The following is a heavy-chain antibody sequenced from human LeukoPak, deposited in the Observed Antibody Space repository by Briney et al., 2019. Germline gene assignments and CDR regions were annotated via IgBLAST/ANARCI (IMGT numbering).Heavy chain of an antibody. J-gene: IGHJ4*02. CDR3: ARVTRVTNSKNALGF. Sequence: ASVKVSCKASGYTFTGYYMHWVRQAPGQGLEWMGRINPSSGDTNYAQKFQGRVTMTRDTSISTIYMELSRVTSDDTAVYYCARVTRVTNSKNALGFWGQGTLVTVSS. D-gene: IGHD2/OR15-2a*01. V-gene: IGHV1-2*06. CDR2: INPSSGDT. CDR1: GYTFTGYY.